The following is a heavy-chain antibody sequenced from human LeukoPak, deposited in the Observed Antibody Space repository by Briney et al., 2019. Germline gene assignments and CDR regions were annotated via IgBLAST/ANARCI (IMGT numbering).Heavy chain of an antibody. J-gene: IGHJ4*02. D-gene: IGHD3-22*01. CDR3: ARGLVVITEGLFDY. V-gene: IGHV1-69*05. CDR2: IIPIFGTA. Sequence: SVKVSCKASGGTFSSYAISWVRQAPGQGLEWMGRIIPIFGTANYAQKFQGRVTITTDESKSTAYMELSSLRSEDTAVYYCARGLVVITEGLFDYWGQGTLVTVSS. CDR1: GGTFSSYA.